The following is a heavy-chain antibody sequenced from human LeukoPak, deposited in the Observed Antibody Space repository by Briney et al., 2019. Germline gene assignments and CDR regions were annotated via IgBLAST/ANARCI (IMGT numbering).Heavy chain of an antibody. CDR2: IYTSGST. CDR1: GGSISSYY. D-gene: IGHD5-12*01. V-gene: IGHV4-4*07. Sequence: PSQTLSLTCTVSGGSISSYYWSWIRQPAGKGLEWIGRIYTSGSTNYNPSPKSRVTMSVDTSKNQFSLKLSSVTAADTAVYYCARDSQYDSGYDTTGRVLDYWGQGTLVTVSS. CDR3: ARDSQYDSGYDTTGRVLDY. J-gene: IGHJ4*02.